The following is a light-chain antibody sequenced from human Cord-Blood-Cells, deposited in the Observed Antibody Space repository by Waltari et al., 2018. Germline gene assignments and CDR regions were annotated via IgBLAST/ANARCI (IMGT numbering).Light chain of an antibody. J-gene: IGKJ1*01. V-gene: IGKV1-9*01. CDR2: AAS. CDR1: QGISSY. CDR3: QQLKSNPWT. Sequence: DIQLTQSPSFLSASVGDRITITCRASQGISSYLAWYQQKPGKAPKLLIYAASALQSGVPSRFSGSGSGAEFTLTISSLQPEDFATYYCQQLKSNPWTFGQGTKVEI.